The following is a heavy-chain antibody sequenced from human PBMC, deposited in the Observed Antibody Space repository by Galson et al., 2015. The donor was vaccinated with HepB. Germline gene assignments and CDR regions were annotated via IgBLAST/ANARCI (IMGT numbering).Heavy chain of an antibody. D-gene: IGHD5-18*01. V-gene: IGHV2-26*01. CDR1: GFSLSNARMG. J-gene: IGHJ6*02. CDR2: IFSNDEK. Sequence: PALVKPTQTLTLTCTVSGFSLSNARMGVSWIRQPPGKALEWLAHIFSNDEKSYSTSLKSRLTISKDTSKSQVVLTMTNMDPVDTATYYCARTTVDTAMVPPYYYYYGMDVWGQGTTVTVS. CDR3: ARTTVDTAMVPPYYYYYGMDV.